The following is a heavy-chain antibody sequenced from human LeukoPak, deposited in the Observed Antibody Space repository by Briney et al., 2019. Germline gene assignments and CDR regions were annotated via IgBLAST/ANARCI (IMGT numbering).Heavy chain of an antibody. CDR3: AKDPSDTAMSHFDY. Sequence: GGSLRLSCAASGFTFSSYSMNWVRQAPGKGLEWVSAISGSGGSTYYADSVKGRFTISRDNSKNTLYLQMNSLRAEDTAVYYCAKDPSDTAMSHFDYWGQGTLVTVSS. CDR1: GFTFSSYS. D-gene: IGHD5-18*01. J-gene: IGHJ4*02. CDR2: ISGSGGST. V-gene: IGHV3-23*01.